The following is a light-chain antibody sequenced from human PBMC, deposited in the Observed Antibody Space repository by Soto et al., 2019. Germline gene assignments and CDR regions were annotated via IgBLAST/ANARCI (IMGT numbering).Light chain of an antibody. CDR1: QSVSSSY. CDR3: QQYGSSPWT. Sequence: EIVLTQSPGTLSLSPGERATLSCRASQSVSSSYLAWYQQKPGQAPRLLIYGASSRATGIPDRFSGSGSGTDFTLTISRLEPEDFAVYYCQQYGSSPWTFGHGTKVEFK. V-gene: IGKV3-20*01. CDR2: GAS. J-gene: IGKJ1*01.